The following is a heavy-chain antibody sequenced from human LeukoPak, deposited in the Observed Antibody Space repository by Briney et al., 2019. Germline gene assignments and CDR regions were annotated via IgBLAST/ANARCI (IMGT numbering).Heavy chain of an antibody. Sequence: PGGSLRLSCAASGFTFSSYAMIWVRQAPGKGLEWVSAISGSGGSTYYGDSVKGRFTISRDNSKNTLYLQMNSLRVEDTAVYYCAKDLNLREVAGSWFDPWGQGTLVTVSS. CDR2: ISGSGGST. CDR3: AKDLNLREVAGSWFDP. J-gene: IGHJ5*02. V-gene: IGHV3-23*01. CDR1: GFTFSSYA. D-gene: IGHD6-13*01.